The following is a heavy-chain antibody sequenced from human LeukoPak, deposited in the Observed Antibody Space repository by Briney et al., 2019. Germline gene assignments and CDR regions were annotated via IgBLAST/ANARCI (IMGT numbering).Heavy chain of an antibody. V-gene: IGHV4-39*01. Sequence: SETLSLTCTVSGGSISSSSYYWGWIRQPPGKGLEWIGSIYYSGSTYYNPSLKSRVTISVDTSKNQFSLKPSSVTAADTAVYYCARLTLGYYYDSSGPGYWGQGTLVTVSS. D-gene: IGHD3-22*01. CDR2: IYYSGST. CDR1: GGSISSSSYY. CDR3: ARLTLGYYYDSSGPGY. J-gene: IGHJ4*02.